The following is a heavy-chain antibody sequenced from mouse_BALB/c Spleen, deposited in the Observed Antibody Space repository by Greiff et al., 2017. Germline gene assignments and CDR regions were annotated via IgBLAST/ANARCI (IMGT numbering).Heavy chain of an antibody. V-gene: IGHV14-3*02. D-gene: IGHD2-2*01. Sequence: VQLQQSGAELVKPGASVKLSCTASGFNIKDTYMHWVKQRPEQGLEWIGRIDPANGNTKYDPKFQGKATITADTSSNTAYLQLSSLTSEDTAVYYCARSDYGYTSFVDYWGQGTTLTVSS. CDR3: ARSDYGYTSFVDY. CDR2: IDPANGNT. J-gene: IGHJ2*01. CDR1: GFNIKDTY.